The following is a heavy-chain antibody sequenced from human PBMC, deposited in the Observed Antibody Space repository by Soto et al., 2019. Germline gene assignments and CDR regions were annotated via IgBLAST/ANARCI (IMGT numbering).Heavy chain of an antibody. V-gene: IGHV4-61*08. CDR2: IYYSGGT. CDR3: ASRSAYGDYGY. Sequence: PSETLSLTCTVSGGSVKNNDCYWSWIRQPPGKGLEWIGYIYYSGGTNYNPSLKSRVTISVDTSKNQFSLKLTSVTAADTAVYYCASRSAYGDYGYWGQGTLVTVSS. J-gene: IGHJ4*02. CDR1: GGSVKNNDCY. D-gene: IGHD4-17*01.